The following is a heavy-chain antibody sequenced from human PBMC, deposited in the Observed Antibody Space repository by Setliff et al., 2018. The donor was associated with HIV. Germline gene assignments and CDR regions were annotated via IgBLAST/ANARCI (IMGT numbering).Heavy chain of an antibody. CDR2: MNAASGKT. CDR3: VRVRVGGSLYFDF. Sequence: SVKVSCKASGYNFSTYALHWVRQAPGQRLEWLGWMNAASGKTKYSEEFQSRISFTRDTSAKTAYLELTKLTSEDMAIYYCVRVRVGGSLYFDFWGQGTPVTVSS. D-gene: IGHD1-26*01. J-gene: IGHJ4*02. V-gene: IGHV1-3*03. CDR1: GYNFSTYA.